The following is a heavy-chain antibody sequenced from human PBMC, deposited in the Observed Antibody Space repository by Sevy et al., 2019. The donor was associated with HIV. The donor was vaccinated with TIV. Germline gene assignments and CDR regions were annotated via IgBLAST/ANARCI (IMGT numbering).Heavy chain of an antibody. Sequence: GGSLRLSCAASGFTFSKYSMSWVRQPPGKGLEWVSTLSFGCGEINYADSVKGRFTISRDNSKSSVYLQMNNLRPEDTAVYYSARAGCSKPHAYWGQGTLVSGSS. CDR1: GFTFSKYS. CDR2: LSFGCGEI. D-gene: IGHD3-10*02. J-gene: IGHJ4*02. CDR3: ARAGCSKPHAY. V-gene: IGHV3-23*01.